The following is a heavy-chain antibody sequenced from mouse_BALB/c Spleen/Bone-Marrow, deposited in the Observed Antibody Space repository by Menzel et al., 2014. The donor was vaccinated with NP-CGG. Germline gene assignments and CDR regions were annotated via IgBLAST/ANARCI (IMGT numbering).Heavy chain of an antibody. Sequence: VQRVESGAELVRPGTSVKVSCKASGYAFTNYWIEWVKQRPGQGLEWIGAINPGRGGVNYNEKFKGKATLTADKSSSTAYIQLSSLTSDDSAVYFCSREITRYAVDYWGQGTSVTVSS. J-gene: IGHJ4*01. CDR1: GYAFTNYW. CDR2: INPGRGGV. CDR3: SREITRYAVDY. D-gene: IGHD2-4*01. V-gene: IGHV1-54*01.